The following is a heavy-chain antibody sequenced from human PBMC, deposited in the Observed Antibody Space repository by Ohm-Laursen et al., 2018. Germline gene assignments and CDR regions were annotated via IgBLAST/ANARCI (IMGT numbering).Heavy chain of an antibody. CDR2: ISSSSSYI. CDR3: ARDRGQRSGIDY. V-gene: IGHV3-21*01. Sequence: SLRLSCAASGFTFNSYSMHWVRQAPGKGLEWVLSISSSSSYIYYADSVKGRFTISRDNAKLSIYLEMNSLRAEDTAVYYCARDRGQRSGIDYWDQGTLVTVSS. CDR1: GFTFNSYS. D-gene: IGHD5-12*01. J-gene: IGHJ4*02.